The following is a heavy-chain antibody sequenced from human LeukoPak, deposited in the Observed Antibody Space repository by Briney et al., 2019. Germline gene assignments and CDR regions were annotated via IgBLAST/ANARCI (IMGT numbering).Heavy chain of an antibody. D-gene: IGHD2-2*01. CDR2: ISGSGGST. Sequence: GGSLRLSCAASGFTFSSYAMSWVRQAPGKGLEWVSTISGSGGSTYYADSVKGRFTISRDNSKSTLYLQMNSLRAEDTAVYYCAKGGYCSSTSCPNDYWGRGTLVTVSS. J-gene: IGHJ4*02. V-gene: IGHV3-23*01. CDR1: GFTFSSYA. CDR3: AKGGYCSSTSCPNDY.